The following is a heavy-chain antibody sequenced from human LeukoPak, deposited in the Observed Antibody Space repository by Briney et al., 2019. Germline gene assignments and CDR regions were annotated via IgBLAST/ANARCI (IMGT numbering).Heavy chain of an antibody. CDR3: ARDPGQYNYGYSDY. D-gene: IGHD5-18*01. J-gene: IGHJ4*02. V-gene: IGHV3-21*01. CDR2: ITSSSSYI. Sequence: SGGSLRLSCAASGFTFSTYSMNWVRQAPGKGLEWVSSITSSSSYIYYADSVKGRFTISRDNANNSLYMQMNSLRAEDTAIYYCARDPGQYNYGYSDYWGQGTLVAVSS. CDR1: GFTFSTYS.